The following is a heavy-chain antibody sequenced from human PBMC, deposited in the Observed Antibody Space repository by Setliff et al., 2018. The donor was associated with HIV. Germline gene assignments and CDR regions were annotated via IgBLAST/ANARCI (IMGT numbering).Heavy chain of an antibody. Sequence: ASETLSLTCAVYGGSFSGFYWNWIRQPPGKGLEWIGEINHSGSTNYNPSLKSRVTISVDTSKNQFSLKLSSVTAADTALYYCARQNSGWGVGLYYFDYWGQGTLVTVSS. D-gene: IGHD6-19*01. CDR3: ARQNSGWGVGLYYFDY. V-gene: IGHV4-34*01. CDR1: GGSFSGFY. J-gene: IGHJ4*02. CDR2: INHSGST.